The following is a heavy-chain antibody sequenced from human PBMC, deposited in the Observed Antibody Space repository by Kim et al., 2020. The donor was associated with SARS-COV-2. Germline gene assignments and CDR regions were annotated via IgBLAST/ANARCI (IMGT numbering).Heavy chain of an antibody. Sequence: ASVKVSCKASGYTFTNYAMHWVRQAPGQRPEWMGWINAGNGNTLYSQKFQGRVTITRDTSASTAYMELSSLRSEDTAVYYCARSLLWFGELSTFGYWGQGTLVTVSS. D-gene: IGHD3-10*01. CDR2: INAGNGNT. V-gene: IGHV1-3*01. CDR1: GYTFTNYA. CDR3: ARSLLWFGELSTFGY. J-gene: IGHJ4*02.